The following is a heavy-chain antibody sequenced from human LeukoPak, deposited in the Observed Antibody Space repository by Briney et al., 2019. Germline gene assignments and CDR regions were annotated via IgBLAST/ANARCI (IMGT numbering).Heavy chain of an antibody. CDR1: GYTFTSYA. CDR2: IIPIFGTA. J-gene: IGHJ6*03. CDR3: ARGVAAAGTYYYYYYMDV. Sequence: ASVKVSCKASGYTFTSYAMNWVRQAPGQGLEWMGWIIPIFGTANYAQKFQGRVTITADKSTSTAYMELSSLRSEDTAVYYCARGVAAAGTYYYYYYMDVWGKGTTVTVSS. D-gene: IGHD6-13*01. V-gene: IGHV1-69*06.